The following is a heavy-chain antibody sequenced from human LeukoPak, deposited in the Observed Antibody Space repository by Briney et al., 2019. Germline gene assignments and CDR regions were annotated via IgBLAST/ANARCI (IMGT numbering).Heavy chain of an antibody. Sequence: GGSLRLSCAASGFTFSSYWMSWVRQAPGKGLEWVAVISYDGSKKYYADSVKGRFTISRDNSKNTLNLQMNSLRAEDTAVYYCARKGGATTYGYYYYYMDVWGKGTTVTISS. CDR3: ARKGGATTYGYYYYYMDV. D-gene: IGHD1-26*01. CDR1: GFTFSSYW. J-gene: IGHJ6*03. V-gene: IGHV3-30*03. CDR2: ISYDGSKK.